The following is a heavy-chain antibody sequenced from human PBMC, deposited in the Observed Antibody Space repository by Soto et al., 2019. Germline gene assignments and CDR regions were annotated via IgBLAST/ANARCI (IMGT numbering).Heavy chain of an antibody. CDR3: ARQGIAAAGSPRYYYGMDV. Sequence: PSETLSLTCPVSGGTISSSSYYWGWIRQPPGKGLEWIGSIYYSGSTYYNPSLKSRVTISVDTSKNQFSLKLSSVTAADTAVYYCARQGIAAAGSPRYYYGMDVWGQGTTVTVSS. V-gene: IGHV4-39*01. CDR1: GGTISSSSYY. J-gene: IGHJ6*02. CDR2: IYYSGST. D-gene: IGHD6-13*01.